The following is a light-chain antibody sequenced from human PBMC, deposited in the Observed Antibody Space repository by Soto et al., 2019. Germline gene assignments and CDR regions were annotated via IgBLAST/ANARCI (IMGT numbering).Light chain of an antibody. J-gene: IGLJ1*01. CDR1: SSNIGAGYD. CDR3: QSYDSSLSVLYV. Sequence: QSVLTQPPSVSGAPGQRVSISCTGSSSNIGAGYDVHWFQQLPGTAPKLLIYGSSNRPSGVPDRFSGSKSGTSASLAITGLQAEDEADYYCQSYDSSLSVLYVFGTGTKLTV. V-gene: IGLV1-40*01. CDR2: GSS.